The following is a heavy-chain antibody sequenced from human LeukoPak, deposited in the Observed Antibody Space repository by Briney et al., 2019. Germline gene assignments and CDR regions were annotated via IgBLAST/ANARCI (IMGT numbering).Heavy chain of an antibody. V-gene: IGHV4-39*01. CDR3: ARLEGATDY. CDR2: IYYSGST. CDR1: GGSISSSSYS. J-gene: IGHJ4*02. D-gene: IGHD1-26*01. Sequence: SETLSLTCTVSGGSISSSSYSRGWIRQPPGKGLEWIGSIYYSGSTYYNPSLKSRVTISVDTSKNQFSLKLSSVTAADTAVYYCARLEGATDYWGQGTLVTVSS.